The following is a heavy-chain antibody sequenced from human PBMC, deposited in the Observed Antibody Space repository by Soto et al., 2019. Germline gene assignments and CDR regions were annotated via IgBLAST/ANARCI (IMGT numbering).Heavy chain of an antibody. CDR1: GGSISSYY. D-gene: IGHD3-3*01. Sequence: SETLSLTCTVSGGSISSYYWSWIRQPPGKGLEWIGYIYYSGSTNYNPSLKSRVTISVDTSKNQFSLKLSSVAAADTAVYYCARVNFSSYYYYGMDVWGQGTTVTVSS. J-gene: IGHJ6*02. CDR2: IYYSGST. V-gene: IGHV4-59*01. CDR3: ARVNFSSYYYYGMDV.